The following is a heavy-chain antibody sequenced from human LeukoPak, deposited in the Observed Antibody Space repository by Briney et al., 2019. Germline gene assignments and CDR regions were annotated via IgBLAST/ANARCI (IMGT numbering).Heavy chain of an antibody. CDR2: ISSSGSTI. D-gene: IGHD6-19*01. Sequence: GGSLRLSCAASGFTFSDYYMSWIRQAPGQGLEWVSYISSSGSTIYYADSVKGRFTISRDNAKNSLYLQMNSLRAEDTAVYYCARDSEAVAGNVDYWGQGTLVTVSS. V-gene: IGHV3-11*01. J-gene: IGHJ4*02. CDR1: GFTFSDYY. CDR3: ARDSEAVAGNVDY.